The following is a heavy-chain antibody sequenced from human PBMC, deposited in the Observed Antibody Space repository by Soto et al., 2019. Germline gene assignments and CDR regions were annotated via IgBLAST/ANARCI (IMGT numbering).Heavy chain of an antibody. J-gene: IGHJ6*03. CDR3: ASSPGIAAAGPYYYYMDV. CDR1: GGSVSSGSYY. D-gene: IGHD6-13*01. V-gene: IGHV4-61*01. Sequence: SETMSLTCTVSGGSVSSGSYYWSWIRKPPGKGLGWIGYISYSGSTNYNPSLKSRVTISVDTSKNQFSLKLSSVTAADTAVYYCASSPGIAAAGPYYYYMDVWGKGTTVTVSS. CDR2: ISYSGST.